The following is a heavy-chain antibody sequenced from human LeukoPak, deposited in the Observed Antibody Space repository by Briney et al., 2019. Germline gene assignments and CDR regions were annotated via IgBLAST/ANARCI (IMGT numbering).Heavy chain of an antibody. CDR2: IYHSGST. CDR3: ARGGAMTDAFDI. CDR1: GGSISSGGYS. Sequence: SETLSLTCAVSGGSISSGGYSWSWIRQPPGKGLEWIGYIYHSGSTYYNPSLKSRVTISVDRSKNQFSLKLSSVTAADTAVYYCARGGAMTDAFDIWGQGTMVTVSP. V-gene: IGHV4-30-2*01. D-gene: IGHD2-2*01. J-gene: IGHJ3*02.